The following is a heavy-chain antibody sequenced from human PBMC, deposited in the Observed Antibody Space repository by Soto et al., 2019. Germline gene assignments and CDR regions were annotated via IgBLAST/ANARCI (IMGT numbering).Heavy chain of an antibody. J-gene: IGHJ4*02. CDR3: ATRFDGLGSYEY. Sequence: PSETLSLTCAVSGGSISSSNWWAWVRQPPGKGLEWIGEIYHSGSTNYIPSLKSRVTISVDESKNQFSLKLTSVTAADTAVYYCATRFDGLGSYEYWGQGTLVTSPQ. CDR1: GGSISSSNW. D-gene: IGHD3-10*01. V-gene: IGHV4-4*02. CDR2: IYHSGST.